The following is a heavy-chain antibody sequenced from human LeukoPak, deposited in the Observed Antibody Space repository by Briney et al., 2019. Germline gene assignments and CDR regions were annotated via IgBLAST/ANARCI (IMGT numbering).Heavy chain of an antibody. CDR3: ARTRSSGCLTFDY. CDR2: VTNSGNSK. J-gene: IGHJ4*02. Sequence: GGSLRLSCAASEFTFSSYSMNWVRQAPGKGLEWVSYVTNSGNSKSYADSVKGRFTISRDNTKNSLYLQMNGLRAEDTAVYYCARTRSSGCLTFDYWGQGILVTVSS. D-gene: IGHD3-22*01. V-gene: IGHV3-48*01. CDR1: EFTFSSYS.